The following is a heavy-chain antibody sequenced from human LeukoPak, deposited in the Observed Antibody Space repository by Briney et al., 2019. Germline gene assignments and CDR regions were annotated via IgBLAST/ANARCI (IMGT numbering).Heavy chain of an antibody. D-gene: IGHD5-18*01. CDR1: GGSISSSSYY. Sequence: PSETLSLTCTVSGGSISSSSYYWGWIRQPPGKGLEWIGSIYYSGSSYYNPSLKSRVTISVHTSKNQFSLKLSSATAADTAVYYCARHVDTATDYFDYWGQGTLVTVSS. CDR2: IYYSGSS. J-gene: IGHJ4*02. CDR3: ARHVDTATDYFDY. V-gene: IGHV4-39*01.